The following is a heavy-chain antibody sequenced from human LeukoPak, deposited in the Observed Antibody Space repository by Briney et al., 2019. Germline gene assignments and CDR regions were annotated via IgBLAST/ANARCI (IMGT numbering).Heavy chain of an antibody. CDR3: ARLRGYSYGYGDY. CDR2: ISSSGNTI. CDR1: GFTFSSYS. Sequence: GGSLRLSCAASGFTFSSYSMNWVRQAPGKGLEWVSYISSSGNTIDYADSVKGRFTISRNNAKNSLYLQMVSLRAEDTAVYYCARLRGYSYGYGDYWGQGTLVTVSS. D-gene: IGHD5-18*01. J-gene: IGHJ4*02. V-gene: IGHV3-48*04.